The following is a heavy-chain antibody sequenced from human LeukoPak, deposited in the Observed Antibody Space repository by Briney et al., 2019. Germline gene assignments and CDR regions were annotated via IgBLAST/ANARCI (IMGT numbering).Heavy chain of an antibody. V-gene: IGHV3-23*01. CDR3: ARTKYSSGTPSDY. J-gene: IGHJ4*02. D-gene: IGHD6-19*01. CDR1: GFIFSNYW. Sequence: GGSLRLSCAASGFIFSNYWMTWVRQAPGKGLEWVSVISGSGGSTYYADSVKGRFTISRDNSKNTLYLQMNSLRAEDTAVYYCARTKYSSGTPSDYWGQGTLVTVSS. CDR2: ISGSGGST.